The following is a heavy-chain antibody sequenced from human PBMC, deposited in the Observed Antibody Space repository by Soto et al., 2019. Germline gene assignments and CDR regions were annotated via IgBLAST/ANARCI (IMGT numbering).Heavy chain of an antibody. CDR2: IWYDGSNK. CDR1: GFTFSSYG. Sequence: LRLSCAASGFTFSSYGMHWVRQAPGKGLEWVAVIWYDGSNKYYVDSVKGRFTISRDNSKNTLYLQMNSLRVEDTALYYCAKNGDSSDWGWSTFDIWGQGTMVTVSS. V-gene: IGHV3-33*06. D-gene: IGHD6-19*01. CDR3: AKNGDSSDWGWSTFDI. J-gene: IGHJ3*02.